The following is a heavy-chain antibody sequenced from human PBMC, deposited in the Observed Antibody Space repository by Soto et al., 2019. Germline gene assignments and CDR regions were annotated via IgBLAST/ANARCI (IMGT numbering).Heavy chain of an antibody. J-gene: IGHJ4*02. CDR3: ARGPYGSGSPSVTYNFDS. CDR1: GFTFSSYD. V-gene: IGHV3-13*01. D-gene: IGHD3-10*01. Sequence: EVQLVESGGGLVQPGGSLRLSCAASGFTFSSYDMHWVRQATGKGLEWVSAIGTAGDTYYPGSVKGRFTISRENAKNSFYRQMNRLRAGYTAVYYCARGPYGSGSPSVTYNFDSWGQGTLVTVSS. CDR2: IGTAGDT.